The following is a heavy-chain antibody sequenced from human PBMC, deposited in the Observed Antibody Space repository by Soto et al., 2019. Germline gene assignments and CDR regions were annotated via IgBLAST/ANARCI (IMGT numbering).Heavy chain of an antibody. D-gene: IGHD2-8*01. CDR3: ARQWNIVLMVYAGATSRQHNWFDP. Sequence: SETLSLTCTVSGGSISSSSYYWGWIRQPPGKGLEWIGSIYYSGSTYYNPSLKSRVTISVDTSKNQFSLKLSSVTAADTAVYYCARQWNIVLMVYAGATSRQHNWFDPWGQGTLVTVSS. CDR2: IYYSGST. V-gene: IGHV4-39*01. CDR1: GGSISSSSYY. J-gene: IGHJ5*02.